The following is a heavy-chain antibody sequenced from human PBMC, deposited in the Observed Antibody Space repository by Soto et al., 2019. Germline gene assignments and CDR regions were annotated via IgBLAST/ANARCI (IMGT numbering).Heavy chain of an antibody. Sequence: ASVKVSCKASGYTFIGYYMHWVRQAPGQGLEWMGWINPNSGGANYAQKFQGRVTMTRDTSISTAYMELSNLRSDDTALYYCAKGLRYFYYGMDVWGQGTTVTVSS. J-gene: IGHJ6*02. CDR2: INPNSGGA. CDR3: AKGLRYFYYGMDV. CDR1: GYTFIGYY. V-gene: IGHV1-2*02. D-gene: IGHD2-15*01.